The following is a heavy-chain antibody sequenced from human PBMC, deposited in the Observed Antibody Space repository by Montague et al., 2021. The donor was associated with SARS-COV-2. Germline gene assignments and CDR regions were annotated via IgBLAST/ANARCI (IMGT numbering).Heavy chain of an antibody. D-gene: IGHD2-2*01. J-gene: IGHJ6*02. CDR2: KYYSGST. CDR3: ARVPYRLLFVPRYYGMDV. CDR1: GASISSRSYY. Sequence: SETLSLTCTVSGASISSRSYYWGWIRQPPGKGLEWIGFKYYSGSTYYNPTLKSRVTISVDTSKNQLSLKLSSATAADTAVYYCARVPYRLLFVPRYYGMDVWGQGTTVTVSS. V-gene: IGHV4-39*07.